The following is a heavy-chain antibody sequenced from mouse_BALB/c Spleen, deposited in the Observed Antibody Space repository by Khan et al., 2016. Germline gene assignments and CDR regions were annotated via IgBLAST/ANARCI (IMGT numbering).Heavy chain of an antibody. Sequence: QIQLQQSGAELVRPGSSVKISCKASGYAFSRYWMNWVKQSPGQGLEWIGQIYLGDGDTNYNGKFKGKATLTADKSTSTVYMQLSSLTSDDSAVYCCARLTVHREAMDYWGQGTSVTVSS. V-gene: IGHV1-80*01. CDR2: IYLGDGDT. CDR3: ARLTVHREAMDY. D-gene: IGHD4-1*01. CDR1: GYAFSRYW. J-gene: IGHJ4*01.